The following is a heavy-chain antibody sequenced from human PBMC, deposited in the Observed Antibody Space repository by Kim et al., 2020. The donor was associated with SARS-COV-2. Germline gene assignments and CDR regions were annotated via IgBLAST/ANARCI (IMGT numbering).Heavy chain of an antibody. Sequence: ASVKVSCKASGYAFSSYVMHWVRQGPGQRLEWLGWVNGNNGNTKQSPKFQGRVNLTRDAFADPAYMELSDLRSDDTAVYYCARPSDHDYYYGMDVWGQWT. V-gene: IGHV1-3*01. CDR1: GYAFSSYV. J-gene: IGHJ6*02. CDR2: VNGNNGNT. D-gene: IGHD2-21*02. CDR3: ARPSDHDYYYGMDV.